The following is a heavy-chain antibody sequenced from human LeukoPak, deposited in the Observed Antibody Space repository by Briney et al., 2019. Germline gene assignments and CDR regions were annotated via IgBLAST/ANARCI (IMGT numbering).Heavy chain of an antibody. V-gene: IGHV3-23*01. CDR1: GFTFSSYA. CDR2: ISAGSGGI. J-gene: IGHJ4*02. D-gene: IGHD1-14*01. Sequence: PGGSLRLSCAASGFTFSSYAMSWVRQAPGKGLEWVSTISAGSGGIYYAASVQSRFTISRDNSKNTLSLQMNSLRTEDTAIYYCAKRSANNRNSYFDSWGPGTLVTVSS. CDR3: AKRSANNRNSYFDS.